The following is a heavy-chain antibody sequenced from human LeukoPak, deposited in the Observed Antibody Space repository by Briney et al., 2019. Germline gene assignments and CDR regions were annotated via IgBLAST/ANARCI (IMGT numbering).Heavy chain of an antibody. CDR2: IYYSGST. CDR1: GGSINTYY. V-gene: IGHV4-59*01. CDR3: AREATSGTNLNWFDP. D-gene: IGHD1-1*01. J-gene: IGHJ5*02. Sequence: SETLSLTCTVSGGSINTYYWSWIRQPPGKGLEWIAHIYYSGSTNYNPSLRSRVTISVDTSKNQFSLKLSSVTAADTAVYYCAREATSGTNLNWFDPWGQGTLVTVSS.